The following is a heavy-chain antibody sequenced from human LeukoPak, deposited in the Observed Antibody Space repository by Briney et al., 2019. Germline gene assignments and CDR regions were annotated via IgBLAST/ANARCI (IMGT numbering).Heavy chain of an antibody. Sequence: GASVKVSCKVSGYTFTELAMHWVRQAPGKGLEWMGSFDPEDGERIYAQKLQGRLIMTEDTSTDTAYLELSSLRSDDTAVYYCAPRDVYKGYSDNWGQGTLVTVSS. CDR1: GYTFTELA. CDR2: FDPEDGER. J-gene: IGHJ4*02. V-gene: IGHV1-24*01. D-gene: IGHD5-24*01. CDR3: APRDVYKGYSDN.